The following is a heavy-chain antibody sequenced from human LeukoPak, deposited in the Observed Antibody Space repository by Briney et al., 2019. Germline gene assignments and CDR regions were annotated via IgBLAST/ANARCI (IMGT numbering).Heavy chain of an antibody. CDR3: AKDLLGSSGPQCFDY. CDR2: ISNDGGAT. D-gene: IGHD6-19*01. CDR1: GFTFSSYA. Sequence: PGGSLRLSCAASGFTFSSYAMSWVRQAPGKGLEWVSGISNDGGATNYADSVKGRFTISRDYSKNTLYLQMTSLGAEDTAVYYCAKDLLGSSGPQCFDYWGQGTLVPVSS. V-gene: IGHV3-23*01. J-gene: IGHJ4*02.